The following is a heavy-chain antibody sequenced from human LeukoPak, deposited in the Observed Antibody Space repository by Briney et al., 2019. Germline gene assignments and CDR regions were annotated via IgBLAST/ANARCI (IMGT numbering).Heavy chain of an antibody. Sequence: PGGSLRLSCAASGFTFSSYGMHWVRQAPGKGLEWVAFIRYVGSNKYYADSVKGRFTISRDNSKNTLYLQMNSLRAEDTAVYYCAKRLDCSSTSCGHDAFDIWGQGTMVTVSS. J-gene: IGHJ3*02. CDR2: IRYVGSNK. D-gene: IGHD2-2*01. CDR1: GFTFSSYG. CDR3: AKRLDCSSTSCGHDAFDI. V-gene: IGHV3-30*02.